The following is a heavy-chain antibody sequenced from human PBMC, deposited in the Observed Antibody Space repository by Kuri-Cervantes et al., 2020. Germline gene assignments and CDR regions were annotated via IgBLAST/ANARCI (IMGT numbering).Heavy chain of an antibody. CDR1: GFTVSSNY. J-gene: IGHJ4*02. D-gene: IGHD6-13*01. Sequence: GESLKISCAASGFTVSSNYMSWVRQAPGKGLEWVSSISSSSSYIYYADSVKGRFTISRDNAKNSLYLQMNSLRAEDTAVYYCARATYSSSSEGYWGQGTLVTVSS. CDR3: ARATYSSSSEGY. CDR2: ISSSSSYI. V-gene: IGHV3-21*01.